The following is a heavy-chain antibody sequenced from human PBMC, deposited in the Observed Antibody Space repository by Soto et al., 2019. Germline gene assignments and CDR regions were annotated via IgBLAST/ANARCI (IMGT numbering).Heavy chain of an antibody. Sequence: QLQLQESGPGLVKPSETLSLTCTVSGGSISSSSYYWGWIRQPPGKGLEWIGRIYYSGSTYYNPSLKSRVTISVDTSKNQFSLKLSSVTAADTAVYYCARLPEAGVVDFWSGTLYYFDYWGQGTLVTVSS. J-gene: IGHJ4*02. CDR1: GGSISSSSYY. V-gene: IGHV4-39*01. CDR3: ARLPEAGVVDFWSGTLYYFDY. CDR2: IYYSGST. D-gene: IGHD3-3*01.